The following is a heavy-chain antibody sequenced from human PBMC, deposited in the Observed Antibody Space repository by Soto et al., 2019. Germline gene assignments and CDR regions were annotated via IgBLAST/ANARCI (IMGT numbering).Heavy chain of an antibody. Sequence: QVQLQESGPGLVKPSQTLSLTCTVSGASISSGGYYWSWIRQHPGKGLEWIGYIYYSGSTYYNPSLKSRVTIAVDTSKNQFSLKLSSVTAADSAVYYCARVDYQDSTTYPMYYFDSWCQGTLVTVSS. CDR2: IYYSGST. V-gene: IGHV4-31*03. CDR3: ARVDYQDSTTYPMYYFDS. J-gene: IGHJ4*02. CDR1: GASISSGGYY. D-gene: IGHD3-22*01.